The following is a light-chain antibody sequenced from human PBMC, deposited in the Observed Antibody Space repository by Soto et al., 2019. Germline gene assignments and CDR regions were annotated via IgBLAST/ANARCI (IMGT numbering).Light chain of an antibody. CDR2: DND. V-gene: IGLV2-8*01. CDR1: SSDVGGYNY. CDR3: GTWDSSLGGWV. J-gene: IGLJ3*02. Sequence: QSALTQPPSASGSPGQSVTISCTGTSSDVGGYNYVSWYQQHPGKAPKLIVYDNDKRPLGIPDRFSGSKSGTSANLDITGLQTGDEADYYCGTWDSSLGGWVFGGGTKLTVL.